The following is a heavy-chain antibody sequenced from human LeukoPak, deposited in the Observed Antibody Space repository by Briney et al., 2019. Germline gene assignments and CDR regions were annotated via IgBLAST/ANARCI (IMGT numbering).Heavy chain of an antibody. J-gene: IGHJ4*02. CDR3: ARDAGYDSSGYPTTMGY. Sequence: GGSLRLSCAASGFTFSSYAMHWVRQAPGKGLEWVAVISYDGSNKYYADSVKGRFTISRDNSKNTLYLQMNSLRAEGTAVYYCARDAGYDSSGYPTTMGYWGQGTLVTVSS. V-gene: IGHV3-30-3*01. CDR2: ISYDGSNK. D-gene: IGHD3-22*01. CDR1: GFTFSSYA.